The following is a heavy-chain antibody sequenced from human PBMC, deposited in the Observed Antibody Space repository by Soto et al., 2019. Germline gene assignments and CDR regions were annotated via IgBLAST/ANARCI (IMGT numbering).Heavy chain of an antibody. V-gene: IGHV4-31*03. CDR2: IYYSGST. D-gene: IGHD3-9*01. CDR1: GGSISSGGYY. Sequence: PSETLSLTCTVSGGSISSGGYYWSWICHHPGKGLEWIGYIYYSGSTYYNPSLKSRVTISVDTSKNQFSLKLSSVTAADTAVYYCARGSYDMYFQHWGQGTLVTLSS. CDR3: ARGSYDMYFQH. J-gene: IGHJ1*01.